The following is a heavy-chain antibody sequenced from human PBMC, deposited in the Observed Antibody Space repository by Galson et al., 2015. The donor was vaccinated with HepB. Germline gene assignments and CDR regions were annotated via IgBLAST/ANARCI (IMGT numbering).Heavy chain of an antibody. CDR1: GGTFSSYA. CDR2: IIPTYGTT. V-gene: IGHV1-69*13. D-gene: IGHD2-15*01. Sequence: SVKVSCKASGGTFSSYAINWVRQAPGQGLEWMGGIIPTYGTTKYAQKFQGRVTITADESTNTAYMELSSLRSEDTAVYYCARVGGKLGYCSGGSCSNWFGPWGQGTLVTVSS. CDR3: ARVGGKLGYCSGGSCSNWFGP. J-gene: IGHJ5*02.